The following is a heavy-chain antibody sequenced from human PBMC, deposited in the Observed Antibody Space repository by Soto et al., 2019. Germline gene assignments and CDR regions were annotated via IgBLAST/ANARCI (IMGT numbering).Heavy chain of an antibody. CDR1: GGSFSGYY. J-gene: IGHJ6*03. Sequence: SETLSLTCAVYGGSFSGYYWSWIRQPPGKGLEWIGEINHSGSTNYNPSLKSRVTISVDTSKNQFSLKLSSVTAADTAVYYCARHPAYYDFWSGYRLPYYYYMDVWGKGTTVTVSS. CDR2: INHSGST. V-gene: IGHV4-34*01. D-gene: IGHD3-3*01. CDR3: ARHPAYYDFWSGYRLPYYYYMDV.